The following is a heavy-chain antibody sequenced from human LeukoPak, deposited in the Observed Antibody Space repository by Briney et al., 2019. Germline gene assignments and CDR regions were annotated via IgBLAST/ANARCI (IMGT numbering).Heavy chain of an antibody. CDR1: GGTFSSYA. D-gene: IGHD6-13*01. V-gene: IGHV1-69*04. CDR3: ARVASSSPRDY. Sequence: SVKVSCKASGGTFSSYAISWVRQAPGQGLEWMGRIIPILGIANYAQKFQGRVTITADKSTSTAYMELSSLRSEDTAVYYCARVASSSPRDYWGQGTLVTVSS. J-gene: IGHJ4*02. CDR2: IIPILGIA.